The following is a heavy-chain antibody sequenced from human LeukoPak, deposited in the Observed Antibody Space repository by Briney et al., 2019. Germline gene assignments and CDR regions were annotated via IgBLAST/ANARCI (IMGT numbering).Heavy chain of an antibody. D-gene: IGHD2/OR15-2a*01. CDR1: GYSISSYY. CDR3: ARVILGSLDY. V-gene: IGHV4-59*12. Sequence: SETLSLTCAVSGYSISSYYWSWIRQPPGKGLEWIGYIYYSGSTNYNPSLKSRVTISVDTSKNQFSLKLSSVTAADTAVYYCARVILGSLDYWGQGTLVTVSS. CDR2: IYYSGST. J-gene: IGHJ4*02.